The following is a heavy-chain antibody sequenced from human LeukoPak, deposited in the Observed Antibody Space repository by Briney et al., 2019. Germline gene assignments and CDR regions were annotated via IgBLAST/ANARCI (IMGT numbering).Heavy chain of an antibody. J-gene: IGHJ4*02. CDR3: ARVPSIRQWLYHY. D-gene: IGHD6-19*01. CDR1: GFTFSSYA. CDR2: ISYDGSNK. Sequence: PAGGSLRLSCAASGFTFSSYAMHWVRQAPGKGLEWVAVISYDGSNKYYADSVKGRFTISRDNSKNTLYPQMNSLRAEDTAVYYCARVPSIRQWLYHYWGQGTLVTVSS. V-gene: IGHV3-30-3*01.